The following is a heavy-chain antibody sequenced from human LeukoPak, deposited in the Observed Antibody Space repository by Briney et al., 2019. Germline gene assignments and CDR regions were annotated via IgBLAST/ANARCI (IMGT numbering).Heavy chain of an antibody. Sequence: GGSLRLSCAASGVTFSSYWMHWVRQAPGKGLVWVSRINSDGSSTSHADSVKGRFTISRDNANNTLYLQMNSLRAEATAVYYCARDKAMARSYYFDYWGQGPLVTVSS. CDR3: ARDKAMARSYYFDY. V-gene: IGHV3-74*01. CDR1: GVTFSSYW. J-gene: IGHJ4*02. D-gene: IGHD5-18*01. CDR2: INSDGSST.